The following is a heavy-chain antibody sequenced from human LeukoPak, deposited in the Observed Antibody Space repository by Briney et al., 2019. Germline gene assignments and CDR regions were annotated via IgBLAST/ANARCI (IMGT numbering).Heavy chain of an antibody. J-gene: IGHJ4*02. CDR3: ARSGREATEIDY. CDR1: GFTFSDYF. Sequence: GGSLRLSCAASGFTFSDYFMSWVRQAPGKGLEWLSYINGRGTYIDYAESLKGRITISRDDAQNPLYLQMNSLRVEDTAVYYCARSGREATEIDYWGQGTLVTVSS. V-gene: IGHV3-11*06. CDR2: INGRGTYI. D-gene: IGHD1-1*01.